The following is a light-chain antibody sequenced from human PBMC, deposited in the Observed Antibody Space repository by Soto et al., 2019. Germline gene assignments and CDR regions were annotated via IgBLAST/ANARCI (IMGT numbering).Light chain of an antibody. CDR2: ANN. V-gene: IGLV1-40*01. CDR3: QSYDNSLSGWV. Sequence: QLVLTQPPSVSGAPGQRVTIPCTGSTSNIGAGYDVHWYQQVPGTAPKLLIYANNNRPSGVPDRFSGSKSGTSATLAITGLQAEDETDYYCQSYDNSLSGWVFGGGTKVTVL. J-gene: IGLJ3*02. CDR1: TSNIGAGYD.